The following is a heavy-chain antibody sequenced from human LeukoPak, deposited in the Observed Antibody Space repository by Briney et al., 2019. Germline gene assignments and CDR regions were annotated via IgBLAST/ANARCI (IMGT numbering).Heavy chain of an antibody. CDR2: IYTSGST. CDR1: GGSISSYY. CDR3: ARAVWELLPYWYFDL. Sequence: SETLSLTCTVSGGSISSYYWSWIRQPAGKGLEGIGRIYTSGSTNYNPSLKSRVTMSVDTSKNQFSLKLSSVIAADTAVYYCARAVWELLPYWYFDLWGRGTLVTVSS. J-gene: IGHJ2*01. V-gene: IGHV4-4*07. D-gene: IGHD1-26*01.